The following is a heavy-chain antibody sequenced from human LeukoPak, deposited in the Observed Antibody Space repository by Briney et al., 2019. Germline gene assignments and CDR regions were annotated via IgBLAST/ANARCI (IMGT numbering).Heavy chain of an antibody. V-gene: IGHV4-61*02. D-gene: IGHD3-16*02. J-gene: IGHJ4*02. CDR2: IYSSVST. CDR3: ARYDVWGTYRAFDY. CDR1: GGSISSGSYY. Sequence: SETLSLTCTVSGGSISSGSYYWSWIRQPAGKGLEWIGRIYSSVSTNYNPSLKSRVTISVDTSKNQFSLKLSSVTAADTAVYYCARYDVWGTYRAFDYWGQGTLVTVSS.